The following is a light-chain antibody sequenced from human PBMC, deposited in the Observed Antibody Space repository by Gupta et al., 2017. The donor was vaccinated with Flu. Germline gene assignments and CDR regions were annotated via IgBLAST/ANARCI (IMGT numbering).Light chain of an antibody. J-gene: IGKJ2*01. CDR2: AAS. V-gene: IGKV1-39*01. CDR1: QSISRS. CDR3: QQGYSAPPH. Sequence: DIQMTQSPSSLSAFVGDRVTITCRASQSISRSLNWYRQKPGKAPELLIFAASMLRSGVPSRFSGSGSGTDFTLTVSSLQPEDFATYYCQQGYSAPPHFGQGTKLEI.